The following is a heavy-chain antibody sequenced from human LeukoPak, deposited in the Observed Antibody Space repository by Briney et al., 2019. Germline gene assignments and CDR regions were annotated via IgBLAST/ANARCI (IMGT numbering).Heavy chain of an antibody. CDR3: AKDPNRYDSSIYYCAY. CDR2: IRYDGSNT. V-gene: IGHV3-30*02. D-gene: IGHD3-22*01. CDR1: GFTFNNYG. J-gene: IGHJ4*02. Sequence: GGSLRLSCAASGFTFNNYGMHWVRQAPGKGLEWVAFIRYDGSNTYYADSVKGRFTISRDNSKNTLYLHMNRLRAEDTAVYYCAKDPNRYDSSIYYCAYWGQGTLVTVSS.